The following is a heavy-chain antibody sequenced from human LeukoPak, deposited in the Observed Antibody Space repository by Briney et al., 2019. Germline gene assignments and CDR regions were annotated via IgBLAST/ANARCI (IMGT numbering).Heavy chain of an antibody. CDR1: GGSISSYY. V-gene: IGHV4-4*07. D-gene: IGHD4-11*01. CDR3: ATSTKVVRPDSWDS. Sequence: SETLSLTCTVSGGSISSYYWSWIRQPAGKGLEWIGRIYTSGSTNYNPSLKRRVTLTIDTSKKEVSLKLTSVTAADTSIYFCATSTKVVRPDSWDSWGQGTLVTVSS. J-gene: IGHJ4*02. CDR2: IYTSGST.